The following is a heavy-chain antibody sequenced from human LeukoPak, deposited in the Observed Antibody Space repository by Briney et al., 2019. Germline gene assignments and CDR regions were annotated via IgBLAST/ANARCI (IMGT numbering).Heavy chain of an antibody. V-gene: IGHV1-2*02. J-gene: IGHJ4*02. CDR2: INPNSGGT. CDR1: GYTFTGYY. CDR3: ARDTGDSSGYYYDY. D-gene: IGHD3-22*01. Sequence: ASVKVSCKASGYTFTGYYMDWVRQAPGQGLEWMGWINPNSGGTSYAQKFQGRVTMTRDASISTAYMELSRLRSDDTAVYYCARDTGDSSGYYYDYWGQGTLVTVSS.